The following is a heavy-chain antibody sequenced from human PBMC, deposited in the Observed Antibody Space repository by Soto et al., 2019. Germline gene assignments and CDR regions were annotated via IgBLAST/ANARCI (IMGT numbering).Heavy chain of an antibody. CDR2: IYYSGST. D-gene: IGHD3-22*01. Sequence: PSETLSLTCTVSGGSISSGGYYWSWIRQHPGKGLEWIGYIYYSGSTYYNPSLKSRVTISVDTSKNQFSLKLSSVTAADTAVYYCARDHSYYDRRVVLYGMDVWGQGTTVTVSS. CDR3: ARDHSYYDRRVVLYGMDV. V-gene: IGHV4-31*03. CDR1: GGSISSGGYY. J-gene: IGHJ6*02.